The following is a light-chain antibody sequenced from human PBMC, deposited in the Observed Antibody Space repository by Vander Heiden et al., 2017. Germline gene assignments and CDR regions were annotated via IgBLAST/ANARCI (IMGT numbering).Light chain of an antibody. V-gene: IGLV2-14*01. CDR3: SSYTSSSTLDVV. J-gene: IGLJ2*01. Sequence: SALTQPASVSGSPGQSITISCTGTSSDVGSYNYVSWYQQHPGKAPKLMIYDVTSRPSGVSDRFSGSKSANTASLTISGLQAEDEADYYCSSYTSSSTLDVVFGGGTKLTVL. CDR2: DVT. CDR1: SSDVGSYNY.